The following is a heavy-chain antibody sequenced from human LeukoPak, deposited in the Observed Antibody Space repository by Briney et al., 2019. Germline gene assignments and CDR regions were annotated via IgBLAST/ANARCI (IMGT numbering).Heavy chain of an antibody. J-gene: IGHJ4*02. D-gene: IGHD3-10*01. CDR1: GYTFTSYG. CDR2: ISAYNGNT. CDR3: ARSLGSGSYFGDY. V-gene: IGHV1-18*01. Sequence: ASVKVSCKASGYTFTSYGISWVRQAPGQGLEWMGWISAYNGNTNYAQKLQGRVTMTRDTSISTAYMELSRLRSDDTAVYYCARSLGSGSYFGDYWGQGTLVTVSS.